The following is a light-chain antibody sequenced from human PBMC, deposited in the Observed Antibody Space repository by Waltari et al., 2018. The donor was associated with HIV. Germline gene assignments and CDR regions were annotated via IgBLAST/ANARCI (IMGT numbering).Light chain of an antibody. V-gene: IGLV3-21*01. CDR2: YDG. J-gene: IGLJ1*01. Sequence: SSVVTQPPSVSVAPGKTATIPCGGRNIGSKGVHWYQQKPGQAPELVIYYDGDRPSGIPERFSGSKSGNTATLTISRVEVGDEADYYCQMWESGSDHPGVFGAGTKVTVL. CDR3: QMWESGSDHPGV. CDR1: NIGSKG.